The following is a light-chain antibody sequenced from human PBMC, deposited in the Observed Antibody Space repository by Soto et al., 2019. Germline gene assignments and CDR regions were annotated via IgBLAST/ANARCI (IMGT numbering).Light chain of an antibody. V-gene: IGKV3-11*01. CDR3: QQRRDWPPWT. J-gene: IGKJ1*01. CDR2: DTS. Sequence: EIVLTQSPATLSLSPGERATLSCRASQSVRSSLAWYQQKPGQAPRLLIYDTSNRATGIPARFSGSGSGADLTLTISSLEPEVFAVYYCQQRRDWPPWTFGQGTKVEV. CDR1: QSVRSS.